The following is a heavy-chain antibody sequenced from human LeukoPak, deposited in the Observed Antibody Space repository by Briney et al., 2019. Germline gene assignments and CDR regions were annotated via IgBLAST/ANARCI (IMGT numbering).Heavy chain of an antibody. CDR2: INHSGST. CDR3: ARGRYYGSGSYFYY. D-gene: IGHD3-10*01. CDR1: GFTFSSYE. Sequence: PGGSLRLSCAASGFTFSSYEMNWVRQAPGKGLEWIGEINHSGSTNYNPSLKSRVTISVDTSKNQFSLELSSVTAADTAVYSCARGRYYGSGSYFYYWGQGTLVTVSS. V-gene: IGHV4-34*01. J-gene: IGHJ4*02.